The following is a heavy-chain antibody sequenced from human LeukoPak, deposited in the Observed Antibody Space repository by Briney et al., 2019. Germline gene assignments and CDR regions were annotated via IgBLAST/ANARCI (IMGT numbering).Heavy chain of an antibody. Sequence: ETGGSLRLSCAASGFTFSSYSMNWVRQAPGKGLEWVSSISSSSSYIYYADSVKGRFTISRDNAKNSLYLQMNSLRAEDTAVYYCARGTTTWDVGFDYWGQGTLVIVSS. CDR2: ISSSSSYI. CDR1: GFTFSSYS. CDR3: ARGTTTWDVGFDY. V-gene: IGHV3-21*01. D-gene: IGHD2/OR15-2a*01. J-gene: IGHJ4*02.